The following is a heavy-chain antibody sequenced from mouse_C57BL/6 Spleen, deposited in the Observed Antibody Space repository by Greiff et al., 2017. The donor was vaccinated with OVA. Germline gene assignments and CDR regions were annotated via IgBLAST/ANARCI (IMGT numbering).Heavy chain of an antibody. D-gene: IGHD2-4*01. CDR1: GYTFTTYP. Sequence: VQLKESGAELVKPGASVKMSCKASGYTFTTYPIEWMKQNHGKSLEWIGNFHPYNDDTKYNEKFKGKATLTVEKSSSTVYLELSRLTSDDSAVYYCARGGLRDAWFAYWGQGTLVTVSA. CDR2: FHPYNDDT. V-gene: IGHV1-47*01. J-gene: IGHJ3*01. CDR3: ARGGLRDAWFAY.